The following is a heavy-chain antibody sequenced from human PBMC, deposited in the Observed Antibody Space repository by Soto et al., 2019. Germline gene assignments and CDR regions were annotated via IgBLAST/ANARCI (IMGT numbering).Heavy chain of an antibody. CDR1: GYTFTSYD. J-gene: IGHJ4*01. CDR2: MNPNSGNT. CDR3: AREISGSYRFDY. V-gene: IGHV1-8*01. D-gene: IGHD1-26*01. Sequence: QVQLVQSGAEVKKTGASVKVSCNASGYTFTSYDINWVRQATGQGLEWMGWMNPNSGNTGYAQKFQGRFTTVRITSISPAYIALSSLRSEDTATYYCAREISGSYRFDYRCQATLVTVSS.